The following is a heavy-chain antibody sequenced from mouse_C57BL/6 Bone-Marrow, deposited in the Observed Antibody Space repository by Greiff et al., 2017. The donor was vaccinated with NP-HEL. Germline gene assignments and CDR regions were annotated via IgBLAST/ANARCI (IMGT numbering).Heavy chain of an antibody. CDR1: GFTFSDYY. V-gene: IGHV5-16*01. D-gene: IGHD4-1*01. J-gene: IGHJ2*01. CDR3: ARDHWAGFDY. Sequence: EVKLMESEGGLVQPGSSMKLSCTASGFTFSDYYMAWVRQVPEKGLEWVAHINYDGSSTYYLDSLKSRFIISRDNAKNILYLQMSSLKSEDTATYYCARDHWAGFDYWGQGTTLTVSS. CDR2: INYDGSST.